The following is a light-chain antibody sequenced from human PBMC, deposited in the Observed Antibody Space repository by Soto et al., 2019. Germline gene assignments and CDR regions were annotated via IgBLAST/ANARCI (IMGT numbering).Light chain of an antibody. CDR2: EVS. Sequence: QSALTQPASVSGSPGQSITISCTGTSSDVGSYNLVSWYQQHPGKAPKLMIYEVSKRPPGVSNRFSGSKSGNTASLTISGLQAEDEADYYCCSYAGSSTGVFGGGTKVTVL. CDR1: SSDVGSYNL. V-gene: IGLV2-23*02. J-gene: IGLJ3*02. CDR3: CSYAGSSTGV.